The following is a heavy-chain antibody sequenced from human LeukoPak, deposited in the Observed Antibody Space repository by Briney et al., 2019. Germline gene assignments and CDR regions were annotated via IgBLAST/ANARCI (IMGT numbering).Heavy chain of an antibody. CDR3: ARDRDSSGYYYQAVYY. J-gene: IGHJ4*02. D-gene: IGHD3-22*01. CDR1: GYTFTSYG. CDR2: ISAYNGNT. Sequence: GASVKVSCKASGYTFTSYGISWVRQAPGQGVEWMGWISAYNGNTNYAQNLQGRVTMTTDTSTSTAYMEVRSLRSDDTAMYYCARDRDSSGYYYQAVYYWGQGTLVTVSS. V-gene: IGHV1-18*04.